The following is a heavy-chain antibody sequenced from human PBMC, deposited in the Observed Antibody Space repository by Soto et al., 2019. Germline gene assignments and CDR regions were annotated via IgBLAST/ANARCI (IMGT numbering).Heavy chain of an antibody. CDR2: INPNSGGT. Sequence: VKVSCKASGYTFTGYYMHWVRQAPGQGLEWMGWINPNSGGTNYAQKFQGWVTMTRDTSISTAYMELSRLRSDDTAVYYCAREKITIFGVVIIPRAFDIWGQGTMVTVSS. CDR3: AREKITIFGVVIIPRAFDI. J-gene: IGHJ3*02. CDR1: GYTFTGYY. V-gene: IGHV1-2*04. D-gene: IGHD3-3*01.